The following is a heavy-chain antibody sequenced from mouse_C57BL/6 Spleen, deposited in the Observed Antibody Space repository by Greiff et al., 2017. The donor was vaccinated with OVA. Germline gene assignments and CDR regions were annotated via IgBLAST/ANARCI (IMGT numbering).Heavy chain of an antibody. Sequence: QVQLKQPGAELVMPGASVKLSCKASGYTFTSYWMHWVKQRPGQGLEWIGEIDPSDSYTNYNQKFKGKSTLTVDKSSSTAYMQLSSLTSEDSAVYYCARIDGFAYWGQGTLVTVSA. D-gene: IGHD2-3*01. CDR1: GYTFTSYW. CDR3: ARIDGFAY. CDR2: IDPSDSYT. V-gene: IGHV1-69*01. J-gene: IGHJ3*01.